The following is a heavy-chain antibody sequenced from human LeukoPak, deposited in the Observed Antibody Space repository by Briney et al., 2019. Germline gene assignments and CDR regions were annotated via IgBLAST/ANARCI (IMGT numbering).Heavy chain of an antibody. CDR3: ARGGNYGDYDGYFDY. Sequence: SQTLSLTCTVSGGSISSDDYYWSWIRQHPGKGLEWIGYIYYSGSTNYNPSLRSRVTISVDTSKNQFSLKLSSVTAADTAVYYCARGGNYGDYDGYFDYWGQGTLVTVSS. D-gene: IGHD4-17*01. V-gene: IGHV4-30-4*08. J-gene: IGHJ4*02. CDR2: IYYSGST. CDR1: GGSISSDDYY.